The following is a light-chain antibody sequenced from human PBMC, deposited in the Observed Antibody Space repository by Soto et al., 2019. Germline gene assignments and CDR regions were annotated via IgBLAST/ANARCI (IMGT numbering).Light chain of an antibody. CDR2: EDN. CDR1: SSDVGRYSL. CDR3: CSYAGSGSYV. Sequence: QSVLAQPASVSGSPGQSITISCTGASSDVGRYSLVSWYQHHPGKAPKLVIYEDNKWPSGVSNRFSGSKSGNTASLTISGLQAEDEADYYCCSYAGSGSYVFGTGTKATVL. J-gene: IGLJ1*01. V-gene: IGLV2-23*01.